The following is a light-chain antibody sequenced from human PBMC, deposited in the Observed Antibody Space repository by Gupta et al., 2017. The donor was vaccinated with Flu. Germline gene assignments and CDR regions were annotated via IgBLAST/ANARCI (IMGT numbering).Light chain of an antibody. Sequence: QSALTQPASVSGSPGQSITISCTGTSSDVGSSNLVSWYQQHPGKAPKLMIYEGSNRAAGGCNRFSAYKSGTTAALTIAGLQAEDDDDYYCCSDAGSSTVFGGGTKLTVL. CDR1: SSDVGSSNL. CDR3: CSDAGSSTV. V-gene: IGLV2-23*01. CDR2: EGS. J-gene: IGLJ3*02.